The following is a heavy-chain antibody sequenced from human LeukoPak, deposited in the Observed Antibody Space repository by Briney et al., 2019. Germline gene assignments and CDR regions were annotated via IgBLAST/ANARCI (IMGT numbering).Heavy chain of an antibody. V-gene: IGHV3-53*01. J-gene: IGHJ5*02. CDR3: ARGSGSGWPLDR. CDR2: MYAGGST. D-gene: IGHD6-19*01. Sequence: GGSVRLSCAASGVIVSRNFMSWVRQAPGKGLQWVAIMYAGGSTDYSESVRGRFYISRDTSNNTLSLQMNSLRAEDTAVYYCARGSGSGWPLDRWGQGTLVTVSS. CDR1: GVIVSRNF.